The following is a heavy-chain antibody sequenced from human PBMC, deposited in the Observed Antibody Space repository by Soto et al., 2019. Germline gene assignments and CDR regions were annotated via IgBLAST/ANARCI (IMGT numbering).Heavy chain of an antibody. V-gene: IGHV3-23*01. CDR2: ISGSGDST. CDR3: ARGHHSMDL. J-gene: IGHJ6*02. Sequence: EAQLLESGGALVQPGGSLRLSCAASGFTFSTYAMSWVRQAPGKGLEWVSAISGSGDSTYSADSVRGRFTISRDNAENSLFLQMNSLRAEDAALYFCARGHHSMDLWGQGATVTVSS. CDR1: GFTFSTYA.